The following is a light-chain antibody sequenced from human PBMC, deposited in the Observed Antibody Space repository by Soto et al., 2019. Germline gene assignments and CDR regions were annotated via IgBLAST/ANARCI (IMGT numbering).Light chain of an antibody. V-gene: IGKV1-5*03. CDR1: QSINNW. CDR3: QQYNSYPWT. CDR2: KAS. Sequence: DIQMTQSPSTLSASVGDRVTITCRASQSINNWLAWYQQKPGKAPILLIYKASSLESGVPSRFSGSGSGTEFTLTISSLQPDDFATYYCQQYNSYPWTFGQGTKVEIK. J-gene: IGKJ1*01.